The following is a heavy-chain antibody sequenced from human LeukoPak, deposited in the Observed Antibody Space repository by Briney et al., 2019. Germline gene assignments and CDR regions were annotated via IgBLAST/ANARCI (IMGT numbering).Heavy chain of an antibody. Sequence: PGGSLRLSCAASGFPFSSSAMSWVRQAAGKGLEWVSGLSGSGTSTYNADSVKGRFPISRDNSKNMLHLQMNSLRAEDTAIYYCAKGNVIVVVDYIGGQGTLVTVSS. CDR1: GFPFSSSA. J-gene: IGHJ4*02. CDR3: AKGNVIVVVDYI. CDR2: LSGSGTST. D-gene: IGHD3-22*01. V-gene: IGHV3-23*01.